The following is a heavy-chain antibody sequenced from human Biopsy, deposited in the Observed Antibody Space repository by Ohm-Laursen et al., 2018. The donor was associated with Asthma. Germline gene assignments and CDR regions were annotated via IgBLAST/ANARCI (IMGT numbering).Heavy chain of an antibody. J-gene: IGHJ4*02. CDR1: PGSINDFY. Sequence: SETLSLTCTVSPGSINDFYWNWIRQFPGKGLGWIGYVHSTGSTRFNPSLKSRLTISVDTSVPQVSLKLTSVTAADTAAYDCVRATSSWSQSGPHYFDHWGQGTLVTVSS. CDR3: VRATSSWSQSGPHYFDH. CDR2: VHSTGST. V-gene: IGHV4-59*01. D-gene: IGHD2-2*01.